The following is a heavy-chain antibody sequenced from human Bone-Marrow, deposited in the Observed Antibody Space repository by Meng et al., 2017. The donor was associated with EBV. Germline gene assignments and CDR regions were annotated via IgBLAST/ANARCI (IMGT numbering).Heavy chain of an antibody. CDR3: AHRRDYSYFDY. CDR1: GFSLSTPGVG. J-gene: IGHJ4*02. CDR2: IYWDDDK. V-gene: IGHV2-5*02. Sequence: QITLKDAGPWLVKPTQTLSLTCTFSGFSLSTPGVGGGWNRQPPGEALEWLAVIYWDDDKRYSPSLKSRLTINKDTSKQQVVLTMTNMDPVDTATYYCAHRRDYSYFDYWGQGTLVTVSS. D-gene: IGHD2-21*01.